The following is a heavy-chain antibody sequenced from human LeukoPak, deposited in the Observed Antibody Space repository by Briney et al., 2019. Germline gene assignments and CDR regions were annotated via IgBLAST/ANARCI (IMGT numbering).Heavy chain of an antibody. Sequence: PSETLSLTCTVSGGSVSSGSYYWSWIRQPPGKGLEWIGYIYYNGNTNYNPSLKSRVTISVDTSKNQFSLKLSSVTAADTAVYYCAREPLRAESRWFDPWGQGILVTVSS. J-gene: IGHJ5*02. V-gene: IGHV4-61*01. CDR3: AREPLRAESRWFDP. CDR1: GGSVSSGSYY. D-gene: IGHD1-26*01. CDR2: IYYNGNT.